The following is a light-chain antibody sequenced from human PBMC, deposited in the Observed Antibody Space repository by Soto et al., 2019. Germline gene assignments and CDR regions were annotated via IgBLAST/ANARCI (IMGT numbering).Light chain of an antibody. J-gene: IGLJ2*01. CDR3: CSYAATSTAI. Sequence: QSALTQPASVSGSPGQSITISCTGTSSDVGSFNLVSWYQQYPGKAPHLMIYEVTKRPSGVSTRFSGSKSGNTASLTISGLQAEDEADYYCCSYAATSTAIFGGGTKVTVL. CDR2: EVT. CDR1: SSDVGSFNL. V-gene: IGLV2-23*02.